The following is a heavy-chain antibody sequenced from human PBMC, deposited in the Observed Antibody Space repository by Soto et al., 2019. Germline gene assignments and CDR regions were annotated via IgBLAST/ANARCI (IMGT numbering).Heavy chain of an antibody. Sequence: SETLSLTCTVSGGSISNYYWSWIRQPPGKGLEWIGYIYYSGSTNYNPSLKSRVTISLDTSKNQFSLKLSSVTAADTAVYYCTRDPGYSSTWYFYFHHCGQRTLVTVSS. CDR2: IYYSGST. D-gene: IGHD6-13*01. CDR1: GGSISNYY. J-gene: IGHJ1*01. CDR3: TRDPGYSSTWYFYFHH. V-gene: IGHV4-59*01.